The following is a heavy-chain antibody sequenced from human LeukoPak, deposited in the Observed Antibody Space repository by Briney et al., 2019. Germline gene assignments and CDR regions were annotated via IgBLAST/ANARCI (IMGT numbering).Heavy chain of an antibody. CDR2: INPSGGST. Sequence: ASVKVSCKASGYTFTSYYMHWARQAPGQGLEWMGIINPSGGSTSYAQKFQGRVTLTRDMSTSTVYMELSSLRSEDTAVYYCARGGIAVAGTSNWFDPWGQGTLVTVSS. J-gene: IGHJ5*02. V-gene: IGHV1-46*01. D-gene: IGHD6-19*01. CDR1: GYTFTSYY. CDR3: ARGGIAVAGTSNWFDP.